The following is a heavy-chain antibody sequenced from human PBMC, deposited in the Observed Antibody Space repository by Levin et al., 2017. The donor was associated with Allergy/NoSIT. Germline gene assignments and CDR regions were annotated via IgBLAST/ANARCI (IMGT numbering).Heavy chain of an antibody. J-gene: IGHJ6*03. CDR1: GFTFSSYS. CDR3: ARKGYCSGGSCYYYYYDYYMDV. V-gene: IGHV3-48*02. Sequence: GGSLRLSCAASGFTFSSYSMNWVRQAPGKGLEWVSYISSSSSTIYYADSVKGRFTISRDNAKNSLYLQMNSLRDEDTAVYYCARKGYCSGGSCYYYYYDYYMDVWGKGTTVTVSS. D-gene: IGHD2-15*01. CDR2: ISSSSSTI.